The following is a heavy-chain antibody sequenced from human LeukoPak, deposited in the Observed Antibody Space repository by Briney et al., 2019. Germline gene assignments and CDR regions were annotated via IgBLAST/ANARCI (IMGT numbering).Heavy chain of an antibody. Sequence: GGSLRLSCAASGFSFSGSWVHWVRQAPGKGLVWVSLISSDGSTTTYADSVKGRFTISRDNAKNTVYLQMNSLRAEDTAVYYCARRSGSTFSYYFDYWGQGTLVTVSS. V-gene: IGHV3-74*03. J-gene: IGHJ4*02. D-gene: IGHD3-10*01. CDR2: ISSDGSTT. CDR3: ARRSGSTFSYYFDY. CDR1: GFSFSGSW.